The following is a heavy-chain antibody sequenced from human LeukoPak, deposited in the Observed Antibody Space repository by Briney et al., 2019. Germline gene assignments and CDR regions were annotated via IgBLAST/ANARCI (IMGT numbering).Heavy chain of an antibody. D-gene: IGHD3-10*01. CDR1: GGSFSRYY. V-gene: IGHV4-34*01. CDR3: ARGRLFYGSGRSGPQPRAPEAFDI. J-gene: IGHJ3*02. Sequence: PSDTLSLTCAVYGGSFSRYYWIWLRHPPGKGLECLGEINQSGSTNYNPSRKSRVTISVDTCKTQFSLKLSSVTAADTAVYYCARGRLFYGSGRSGPQPRAPEAFDIWGQGTMVTVSS. CDR2: INQSGST.